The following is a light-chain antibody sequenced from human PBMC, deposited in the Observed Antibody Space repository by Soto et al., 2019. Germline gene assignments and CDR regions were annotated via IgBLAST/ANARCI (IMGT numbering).Light chain of an antibody. CDR2: AAT. CDR3: QQHDSSRYT. Sequence: RVITPSAVNQSLSTGALSPLSCSASQSVRSSSLAWYQQKPGQAPRLLIYAATSRDTGIPDRFSGSGSGTDFTLTISSLQPEDFATYYCQQHDSSRYTFGQGTRVEIK. J-gene: IGKJ5*01. CDR1: QSVRSSS. V-gene: IGKV3-20*01.